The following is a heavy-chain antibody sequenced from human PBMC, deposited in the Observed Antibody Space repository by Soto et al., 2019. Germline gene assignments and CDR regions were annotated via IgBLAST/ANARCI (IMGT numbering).Heavy chain of an antibody. V-gene: IGHV4-31*03. CDR2: IYYTGST. Sequence: QVQLQEAGPGLGKPSPTLALPCPVSCCSITSCSYYWAWIRPLPGEGLGGVWYIYYTGSTSYHPSLQSRLSISVDTSKNQFSLNLSSVTAADTAVYYCARRLTFVRGALVWGYMDVWGKGTTVTVSS. CDR1: CCSITSCSYY. J-gene: IGHJ6*03. D-gene: IGHD3-10*01. CDR3: ARRLTFVRGALVWGYMDV.